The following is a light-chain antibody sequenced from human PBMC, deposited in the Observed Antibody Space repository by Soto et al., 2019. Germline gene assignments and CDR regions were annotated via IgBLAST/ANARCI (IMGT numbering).Light chain of an antibody. J-gene: IGKJ1*01. CDR1: QSVSSSY. CDR3: QQYGSSLWT. Sequence: EIVLTQSPGTLSLSPGERATLSCRAGQSVSSSYLAWYQQKPGQAPRLLIYGASSRATGNPDRFSCNWSGTDFTLTISRVKPEHFAVYYCQQYGSSLWTFGQGNKVEIK. V-gene: IGKV3-20*01. CDR2: GAS.